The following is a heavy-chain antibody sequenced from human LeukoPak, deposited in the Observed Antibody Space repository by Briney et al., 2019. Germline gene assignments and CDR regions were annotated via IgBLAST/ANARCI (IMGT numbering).Heavy chain of an antibody. D-gene: IGHD3-9*01. J-gene: IGHJ3*02. V-gene: IGHV4-39*01. CDR3: ASWVVYCDILTGPHPTRVDAFDI. CDR2: IYYSGST. CDR1: GGSISSSSYY. Sequence: SETLSLTCTVSGGSISSSSYYWGWIRQPPGKGLEWIGSIYYSGSTYYNPSLKSRVTISVDTSKNQFSLKLSSVTAADTAVYYCASWVVYCDILTGPHPTRVDAFDIWGQGTMVTVSS.